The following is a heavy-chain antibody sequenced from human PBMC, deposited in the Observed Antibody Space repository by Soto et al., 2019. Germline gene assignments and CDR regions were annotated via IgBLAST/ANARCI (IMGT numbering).Heavy chain of an antibody. J-gene: IGHJ4*02. V-gene: IGHV3-33*01. CDR3: ASHVDADY. Sequence: QVQLLESGGGVVQPGRSLRLSCAASGFVFSSYGMHWVRQAPGKGLEGVAVIWYDGSNKYYADSVKGRFTISRENSKNTLYLQMNSLGAADTAVYYCASHVDADYWGQGTLVTVSS. CDR2: IWYDGSNK. D-gene: IGHD5-12*01. CDR1: GFVFSSYG.